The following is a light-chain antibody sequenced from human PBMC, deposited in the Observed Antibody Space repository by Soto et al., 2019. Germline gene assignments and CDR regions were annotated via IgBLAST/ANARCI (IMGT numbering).Light chain of an antibody. CDR3: QQYGSSPRT. V-gene: IGKV3-20*01. J-gene: IGKJ4*01. CDR2: GAS. CDR1: QSVSSSY. Sequence: EIVLTQSPATLSVSPGERATLSCRASQSVSSSYLAWYQQKPGQAPRLLIYGASSRATGIPDRFSGSGSGTDFTLTISRLEPEDFAVYYCQQYGSSPRTFGGGTKVDNK.